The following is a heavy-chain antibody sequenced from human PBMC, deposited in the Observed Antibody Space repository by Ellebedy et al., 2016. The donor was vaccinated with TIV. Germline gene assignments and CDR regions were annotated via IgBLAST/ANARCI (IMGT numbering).Heavy chain of an antibody. J-gene: IGHJ6*02. V-gene: IGHV1-69*06. CDR1: GGTFNTDS. Sequence: AASVKVSCKASGGTFNTDSIYWVRQAPGHGLEWMGGITPFFNTPVYAQRLQGRVTITADKSTTTVHMDLSSLISADTAVYYCARSPVALAGLDVWGQGTTVIVSS. CDR2: ITPFFNTP. D-gene: IGHD4-23*01. CDR3: ARSPVALAGLDV.